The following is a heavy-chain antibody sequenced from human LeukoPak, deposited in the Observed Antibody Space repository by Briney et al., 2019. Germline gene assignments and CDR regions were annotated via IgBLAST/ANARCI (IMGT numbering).Heavy chain of an antibody. J-gene: IGHJ4*02. V-gene: IGHV1-2*04. CDR2: INPNSGGT. D-gene: IGHD2-2*01. CDR3: ARADSIVVVPAAMMIFDY. Sequence: ASVKVSCKASGGTFSSYAISWVRQAPGQGLEWMGWINPNSGGTNYAQKFQGWVTMTRDTSISTAYMELSRLRSDDTAVYYCARADSIVVVPAAMMIFDYWGQGTLDTVSS. CDR1: GGTFSSYA.